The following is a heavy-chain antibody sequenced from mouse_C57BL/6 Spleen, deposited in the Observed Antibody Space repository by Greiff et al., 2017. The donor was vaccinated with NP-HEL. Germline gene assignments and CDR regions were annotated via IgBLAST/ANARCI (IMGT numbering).Heavy chain of an antibody. D-gene: IGHD2-5*01. J-gene: IGHJ3*01. CDR1: GYTFTDYE. CDR2: IDPETGGT. Sequence: VQLQQSGAELVRPGASVTLSCKASGYTFTDYEMHWVKQTPVHGLEWIGAIDPETGGTAYNQKFKGKAILTADKSSSTAYMELRSLTSEDSAVYYCTAYYSNRGAYWGQGTLVTVSA. CDR3: TAYYSNRGAY. V-gene: IGHV1-15*01.